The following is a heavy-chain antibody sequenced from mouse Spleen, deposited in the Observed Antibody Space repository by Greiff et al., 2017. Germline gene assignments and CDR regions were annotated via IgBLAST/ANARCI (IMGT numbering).Heavy chain of an antibody. CDR1: GYAFSSYW. Sequence: VQLQQSGAELVKPGASVKISCKASGYAFSSYWMNWVKQRPGKGLEWIGQIYPGDGDTNYNGKFKGKATLTADKSSSTAYMQLSSLTSEDSAVYFCARGGYRYDEGAWFAYWGQGTLVTVSA. J-gene: IGHJ3*01. CDR2: IYPGDGDT. D-gene: IGHD2-14*01. V-gene: IGHV1-80*01. CDR3: ARGGYRYDEGAWFAY.